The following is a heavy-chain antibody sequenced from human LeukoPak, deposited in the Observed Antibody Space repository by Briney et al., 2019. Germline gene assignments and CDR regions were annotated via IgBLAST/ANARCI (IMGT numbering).Heavy chain of an antibody. V-gene: IGHV4-30-4*08. J-gene: IGHJ4*02. CDR3: ATNGYSYGYHGY. Sequence: SETLSLTCTVSGGSISGYYWSWIRQPPGKGLEWIGYIYYSGSTHYNPSLKSRVTISVDTSKNQFSLKLSSVTAADTAVYYCATNGYSYGYHGYWGQGTLVTVSS. D-gene: IGHD5-18*01. CDR1: GGSISGYY. CDR2: IYYSGST.